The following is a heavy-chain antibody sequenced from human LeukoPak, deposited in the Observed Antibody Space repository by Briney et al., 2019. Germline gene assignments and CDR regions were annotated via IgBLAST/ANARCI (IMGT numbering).Heavy chain of an antibody. Sequence: PGGSLRLSCAASGFTFSAYNMNWVRQAPGKGLVWVSSISSSSSFIYYADSVRGRFTISRDNAKNSLYLQMNSLRAEDTAVYYCARGEEWELVDDTFDSWGQGTMVTVSS. D-gene: IGHD1-26*01. J-gene: IGHJ3*02. CDR3: ARGEEWELVDDTFDS. CDR2: ISSSSSFI. CDR1: GFTFSAYN. V-gene: IGHV3-21*01.